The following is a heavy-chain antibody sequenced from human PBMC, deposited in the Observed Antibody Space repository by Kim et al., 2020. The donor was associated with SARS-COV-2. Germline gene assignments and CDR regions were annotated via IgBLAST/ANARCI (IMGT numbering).Heavy chain of an antibody. Sequence: GGSLRLSCAASGFTFSTYGMHWVRQAPGKGLEWVAVISYNGNYIYYADSVKGRFTISRDNSKNTLYLQMDSLRPEDTALYYCAKKESRYCTGGGCSLDAFDIWGQGTVVTVSS. D-gene: IGHD2-15*01. V-gene: IGHV3-30*18. CDR2: ISYNGNYI. J-gene: IGHJ3*02. CDR3: AKKESRYCTGGGCSLDAFDI. CDR1: GFTFSTYG.